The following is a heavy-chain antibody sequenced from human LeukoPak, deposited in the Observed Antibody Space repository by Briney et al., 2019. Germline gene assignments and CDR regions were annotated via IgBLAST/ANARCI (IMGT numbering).Heavy chain of an antibody. CDR3: ARDLGYSYGHDAFDI. D-gene: IGHD5-18*01. Sequence: SETLSLTCTVSGGSISSYYWSWIRQPPGKGLEWIGYIYYSGSTNYNPSLKSRVTISVDTSKNQFSLKLSSVTAADTAVYYCARDLGYSYGHDAFDIWGQGTMVTVSS. CDR1: GGSISSYY. J-gene: IGHJ3*02. V-gene: IGHV4-59*01. CDR2: IYYSGST.